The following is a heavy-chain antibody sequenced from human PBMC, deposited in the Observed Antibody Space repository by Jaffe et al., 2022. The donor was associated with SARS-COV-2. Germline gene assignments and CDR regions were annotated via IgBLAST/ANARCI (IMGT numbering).Heavy chain of an antibody. CDR2: ISSSSSTI. D-gene: IGHD3-22*01. CDR1: GFTFSSYS. CDR3: ARDMRDSSGYYPFDY. J-gene: IGHJ4*02. V-gene: IGHV3-48*02. Sequence: EVQLVESGGGLVQPGGSLRLSCAASGFTFSSYSMNWVRQAPGKGLEWVSYISSSSSTIYYADSVKGRFTISRDNAKNSLYLQMNSLRDEDTAVYYCARDMRDSSGYYPFDYWGQGTLVTVSS.